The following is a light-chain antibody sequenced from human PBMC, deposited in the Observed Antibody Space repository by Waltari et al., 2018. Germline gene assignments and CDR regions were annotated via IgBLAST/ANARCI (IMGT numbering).Light chain of an antibody. CDR1: QTISSY. Sequence: DIQMTQSPPSLSASVGDGVTIPCRASQTISSYLNWYQEKRGKAPKLLISAASRLQSGVPSRFNASGFGTDFTLTISSLHPEDFAIYYCQQSYMTPRTFGRGTKVEV. J-gene: IGKJ1*01. CDR2: AAS. CDR3: QQSYMTPRT. V-gene: IGKV1-39*01.